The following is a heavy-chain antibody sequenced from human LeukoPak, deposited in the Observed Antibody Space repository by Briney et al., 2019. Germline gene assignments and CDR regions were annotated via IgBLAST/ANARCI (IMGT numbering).Heavy chain of an antibody. CDR3: ARGAYCSSTSCYPYYYYGMDV. D-gene: IGHD2-2*01. CDR1: GGSISSGDYY. V-gene: IGHV4-30-4*01. J-gene: IGHJ6*02. Sequence: SETLSLTCTVSGGSISSGDYYWSWIRQPPGKGLEWIGYIYYSGSTYYNPSLKSRVTISVDTSKNQFSLKLSSVTAADTAVYYCARGAYCSSTSCYPYYYYGMDVWGQGTTVTVSS. CDR2: IYYSGST.